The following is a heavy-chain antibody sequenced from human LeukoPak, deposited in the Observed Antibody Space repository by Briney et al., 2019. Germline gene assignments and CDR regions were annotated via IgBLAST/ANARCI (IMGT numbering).Heavy chain of an antibody. CDR3: AREATYYYDSQPGDYYGMDV. Sequence: GGSLRLSCAASGYTVSSNYMSWVRQAPGKGLEWVSVIYSGGSTYYADSVKGRFTISRDNSKNTLYLQMNSLRAEDTAVYYCAREATYYYDSQPGDYYGMDVWGQGTTVTVSS. V-gene: IGHV3-66*01. J-gene: IGHJ6*02. D-gene: IGHD3-22*01. CDR2: IYSGGST. CDR1: GYTVSSNY.